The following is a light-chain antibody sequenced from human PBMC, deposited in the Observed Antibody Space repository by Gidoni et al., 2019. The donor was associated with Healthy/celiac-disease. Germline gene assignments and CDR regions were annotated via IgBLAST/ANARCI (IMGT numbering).Light chain of an antibody. CDR3: QKRRNWTPSIT. J-gene: IGKJ5*01. CDR1: QSVSIY. Sequence: EILLTHSPATLSLSPGESATLSCRASQSVSIYLAWYHQKPGQAPRLLIYDASNRATGIPARLSGSGSGTDFTLTISSIEPEDFAVYYCQKRRNWTPSITFGQGTRLEIK. V-gene: IGKV3-11*01. CDR2: DAS.